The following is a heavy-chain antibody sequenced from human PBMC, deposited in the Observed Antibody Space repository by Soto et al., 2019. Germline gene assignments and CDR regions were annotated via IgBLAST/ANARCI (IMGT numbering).Heavy chain of an antibody. V-gene: IGHV5-51*01. J-gene: IGHJ3*02. Sequence: PGESPKISCKGSGYSFTSYWIGWVRQMPGKGLEWVGIIYPGDSDTRYSPSFQGQVTISADKSISTAYLQWSSLKASDTAMYYCARHPHAVAAPSLDIWGQGTMVTVSS. D-gene: IGHD6-19*01. CDR1: GYSFTSYW. CDR2: IYPGDSDT. CDR3: ARHPHAVAAPSLDI.